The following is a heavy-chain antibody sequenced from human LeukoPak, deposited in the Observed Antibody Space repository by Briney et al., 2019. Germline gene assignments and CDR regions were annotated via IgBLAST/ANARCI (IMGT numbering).Heavy chain of an antibody. Sequence: ASVKVSCKASGGTFSSYAISWVRQAPGQGLEWMGGIIPIFGTANYAQKFQGRVTITADESTSTAYMELSSLRSEDTAVYYCARDYGDPYYYYGMDVWGQGTTVTVSS. CDR2: IIPIFGTA. J-gene: IGHJ6*02. CDR3: ARDYGDPYYYYGMDV. CDR1: GGTFSSYA. D-gene: IGHD4-17*01. V-gene: IGHV1-69*13.